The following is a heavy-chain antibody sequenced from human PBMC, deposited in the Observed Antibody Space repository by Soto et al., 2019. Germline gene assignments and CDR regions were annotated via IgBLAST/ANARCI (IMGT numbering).Heavy chain of an antibody. D-gene: IGHD5-12*01. CDR3: ARGRRDGYKIYYYYGMDV. J-gene: IGHJ6*02. CDR1: GASFSNPIYY. Sequence: SETLSLTCTLSGASFSNPIYYWAWLRQPPGKGLEWIGKINHSGSTNYNPSLKSRVTISVDTSKNQFSLKLSSVTAADTAVYYCARGRRDGYKIYYYYGMDVWGQGTTVTVSS. V-gene: IGHV4-39*07. CDR2: INHSGST.